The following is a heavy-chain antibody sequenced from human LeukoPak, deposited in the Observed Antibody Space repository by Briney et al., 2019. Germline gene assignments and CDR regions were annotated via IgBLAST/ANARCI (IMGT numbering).Heavy chain of an antibody. Sequence: SQTLSLTCTVSGGSISSYYWSWIRQPAGKGLEWIGRIYTSGSTNYNPSLKSRVTMSVDTSKNQFSLKLSSVTAADTAVYYCARVEYSSSWYPYYYYYMDVWGKGTTVTVSS. J-gene: IGHJ6*03. CDR3: ARVEYSSSWYPYYYYYMDV. CDR2: IYTSGST. V-gene: IGHV4-4*07. CDR1: GGSISSYY. D-gene: IGHD6-13*01.